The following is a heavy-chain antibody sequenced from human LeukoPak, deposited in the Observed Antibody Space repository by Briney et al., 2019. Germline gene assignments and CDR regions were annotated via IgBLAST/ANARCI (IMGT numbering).Heavy chain of an antibody. J-gene: IGHJ3*02. CDR2: VNSDESSS. V-gene: IGHV3-74*01. D-gene: IGHD2-21*01. CDR1: GFTFSSRW. CDR3: ASDDSYAFDI. Sequence: GGSLRLSCAASGFTFSSRWMHWVRQAPGKGLVWVSHVNSDESSSNYADSVKGRFTISRDNTKNTLYLQMNSLRAEDTAVYYCASDDSYAFDIWGQGTMVTVSS.